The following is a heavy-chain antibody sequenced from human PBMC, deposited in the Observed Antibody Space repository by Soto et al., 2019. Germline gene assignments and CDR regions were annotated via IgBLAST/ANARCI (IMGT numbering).Heavy chain of an antibody. Sequence: QVQLVQSGAEVKKPGSSVKVSCKASGGTFSSYAISWVRQAPGQGLEWMGGIIPIFGTANYAQKFHGRVTITADESTSTAYMELSSLRSEDTAVYYCARSPPGDYGDYAIKRPFDYWGQGTLVTVSS. CDR1: GGTFSSYA. D-gene: IGHD4-17*01. J-gene: IGHJ4*02. CDR2: IIPIFGTA. V-gene: IGHV1-69*01. CDR3: ARSPPGDYGDYAIKRPFDY.